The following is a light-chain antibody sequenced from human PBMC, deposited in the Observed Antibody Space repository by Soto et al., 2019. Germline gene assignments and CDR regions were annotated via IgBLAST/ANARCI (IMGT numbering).Light chain of an antibody. CDR2: DAS. CDR3: HQRQYWPPIT. Sequence: VVLTQSPATLSLSPGERATLSCRTSLSVSVYLDWYQQKPGQAPWLLISDASNRATGIPARFSGSGSGTDFTLTISSLEPEDFAVYYCHQRQYWPPITVGQGTRLEIK. CDR1: LSVSVY. J-gene: IGKJ5*01. V-gene: IGKV3-11*01.